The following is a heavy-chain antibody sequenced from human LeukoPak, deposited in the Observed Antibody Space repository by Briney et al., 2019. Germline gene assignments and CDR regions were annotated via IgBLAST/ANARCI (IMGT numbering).Heavy chain of an antibody. V-gene: IGHV4-59*08. CDR3: ARAYYDFWSGYFY. J-gene: IGHJ4*02. CDR2: IYYGGRT. CDR1: GGSISSYY. D-gene: IGHD3-3*01. Sequence: SETLSLTCTASGGSISSYYWSWIRQPPGKGLEWIGYIYYGGRTNYNPSLKSRVTISVDTSKNQFSLKLSSVTAADTAVYYCARAYYDFWSGYFYWGQGTLVTVSS.